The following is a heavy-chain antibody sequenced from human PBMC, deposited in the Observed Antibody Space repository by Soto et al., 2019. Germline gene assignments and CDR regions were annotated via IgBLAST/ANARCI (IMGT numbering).Heavy chain of an antibody. CDR2: IDPSDSYT. D-gene: IGHD1-26*01. CDR3: ARHIVGATEWFDS. CDR1: GYRFTTYW. J-gene: IGHJ5*01. Sequence: GESLKISCTGSGYRFTTYWITWVRQMPGKGLEWMGRIDPSDSYTFYSPSFQGHVTISADKSISAAYLQWNSLKASDTAMYYCARHIVGATEWFDSWGQGTLVTVSS. V-gene: IGHV5-10-1*01.